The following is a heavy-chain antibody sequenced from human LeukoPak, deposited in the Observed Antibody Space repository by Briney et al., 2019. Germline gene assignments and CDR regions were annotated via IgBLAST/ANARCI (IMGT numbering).Heavy chain of an antibody. V-gene: IGHV5-51*01. CDR3: ARRSSSWPNWFDP. Sequence: GESLKISCKGSGYTFATYWIAWVRQMPGKGLEWMGIIYPGDSATRYSPFFQGQVTISADKSISTAYLQWSSLKASDTALYFCARRSSSWPNWFDPWGQGTLVTVSS. D-gene: IGHD6-13*01. J-gene: IGHJ5*02. CDR1: GYTFATYW. CDR2: IYPGDSAT.